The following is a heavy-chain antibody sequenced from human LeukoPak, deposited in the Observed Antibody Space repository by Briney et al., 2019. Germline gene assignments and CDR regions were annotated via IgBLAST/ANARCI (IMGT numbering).Heavy chain of an antibody. CDR1: GGSISSYY. J-gene: IGHJ4*02. CDR2: IYYSGST. CDR3: ARSYSSGSFDY. Sequence: SETLSLTCTVSGGSISSYYWSWIWQPPGKGLEWIGYIYYSGSTNYNPSLKSRVTISVDTSKNQFSLKLSSVTAADTAVYYCARSYSSGSFDYWGQGTLVTVSS. D-gene: IGHD6-19*01. V-gene: IGHV4-59*01.